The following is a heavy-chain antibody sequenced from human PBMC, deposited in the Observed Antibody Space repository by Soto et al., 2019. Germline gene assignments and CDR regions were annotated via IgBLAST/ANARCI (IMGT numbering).Heavy chain of an antibody. V-gene: IGHV1-2*02. CDR3: ARDEVSSVIAAVGY. D-gene: IGHD6-13*01. J-gene: IGHJ4*02. CDR2: VNPNSGGT. CDR1: GYTFTGYY. Sequence: QVQLVQSGAEVKKPGASVKVSCKASGYTFTGYYMHWVRQAPGQGLEWMGWVNPNSGGTNFAQKFQGRVTMTRDTSISTAYMEVSRLRSDDTAVYYCARDEVSSVIAAVGYWGQGTLFPVSS.